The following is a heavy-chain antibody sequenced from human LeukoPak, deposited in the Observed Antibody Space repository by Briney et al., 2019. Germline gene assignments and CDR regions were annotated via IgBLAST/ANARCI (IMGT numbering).Heavy chain of an antibody. J-gene: IGHJ5*02. D-gene: IGHD6-19*01. CDR2: IIPIFGTA. CDR3: ARDKLGTVAGNINWFRP. CDR1: GGTFSSYA. Sequence: ASVKVSCKASGGTFSSYAISWVRQAPGQGLEWMGRIIPIFGTANYAQKFQGRVTITTDESTSTAYMELSSLRSEDTAVYYCARDKLGTVAGNINWFRPWGQGTLVTVSS. V-gene: IGHV1-69*05.